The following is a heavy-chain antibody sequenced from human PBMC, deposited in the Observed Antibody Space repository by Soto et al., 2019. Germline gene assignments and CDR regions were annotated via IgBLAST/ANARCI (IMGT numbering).Heavy chain of an antibody. Sequence: EVQLVESGGGLVQPGGSLRLSCAASAFTFSSNWMHWVRQAPGKGLVWVSRINGDGSRTNYADSVKGRFTISRDNAKNTLYLQMNSLRAEDTAVYYCATVKTGNYDWFDPWGQGTLVTVSS. J-gene: IGHJ5*02. CDR2: INGDGSRT. CDR3: ATVKTGNYDWFDP. D-gene: IGHD1-7*01. CDR1: AFTFSSNW. V-gene: IGHV3-74*01.